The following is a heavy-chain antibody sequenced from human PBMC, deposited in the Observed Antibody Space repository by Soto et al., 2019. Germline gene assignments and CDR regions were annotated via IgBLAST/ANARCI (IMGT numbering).Heavy chain of an antibody. Sequence: SSSSYYWGWIRQPPGKGLEWVSSISVRGDRAFYADSVKGRFTISRDNSRNTLHLQMNSLRADDTAVYYCVKDGDSISMNKPLDYWGQGTLVTDSS. CDR2: ISVRGDRA. V-gene: IGHV3-23*01. CDR1: SSSSYY. J-gene: IGHJ4*02. CDR3: VKDGDSISMNKPLDY. D-gene: IGHD3-22*01.